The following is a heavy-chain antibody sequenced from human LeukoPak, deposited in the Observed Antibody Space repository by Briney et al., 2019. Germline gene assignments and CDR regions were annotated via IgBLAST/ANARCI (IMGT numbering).Heavy chain of an antibody. CDR1: GYTFSDYA. Sequence: ASVKVSCKASGYTFSDYAVHWVRQAPGQRLEWMGWINAGNGDTKYSQKFQGRVTITRDTSATTAYMELSSLRSEDTAVYYCARDLTMVRGVLHWFDPWGQGTLVTVSS. V-gene: IGHV1-3*01. J-gene: IGHJ5*02. CDR3: ARDLTMVRGVLHWFDP. D-gene: IGHD3-10*01. CDR2: INAGNGDT.